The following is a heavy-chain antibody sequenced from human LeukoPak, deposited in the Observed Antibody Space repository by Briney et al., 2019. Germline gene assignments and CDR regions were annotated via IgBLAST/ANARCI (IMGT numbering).Heavy chain of an antibody. CDR1: GGSISSSNW. CDR2: IYHSGST. Sequence: PSETLSLTCAVSGGSISSSNWWSWVRQPPGKGLEWIGEIYHSGSTNYNPSLKSRVTISVDKSKNQFSLKLSSVTAADTAVYYCARDRRITMVRGVIEGPDCYYGMDVWGKGTTVTVSS. D-gene: IGHD3-10*01. V-gene: IGHV4-4*02. J-gene: IGHJ6*04. CDR3: ARDRRITMVRGVIEGPDCYYGMDV.